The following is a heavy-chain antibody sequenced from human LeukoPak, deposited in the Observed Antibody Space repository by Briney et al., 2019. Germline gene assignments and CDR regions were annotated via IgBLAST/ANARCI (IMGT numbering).Heavy chain of an antibody. Sequence: GGSLRLSCAASGFTFSSYAMSWVRQAPGKGLEWVSAISGSGGSTYYADSVKGRFTISRDNSKNTLYLQMNSLRAEDTAVYYCAKDRAWNYDFWSGLDPRDAFDIWGQGTMVTVSS. CDR1: GFTFSSYA. J-gene: IGHJ3*02. CDR3: AKDRAWNYDFWSGLDPRDAFDI. D-gene: IGHD3-3*01. CDR2: ISGSGGST. V-gene: IGHV3-23*01.